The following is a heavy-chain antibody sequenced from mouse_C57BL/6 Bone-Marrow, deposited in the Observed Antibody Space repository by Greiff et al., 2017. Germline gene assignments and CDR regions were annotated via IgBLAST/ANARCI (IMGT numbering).Heavy chain of an antibody. V-gene: IGHV1-9*01. CDR3: AREAVYDGFYFWYFDV. CDR1: GYTFTGYW. J-gene: IGHJ1*03. CDR2: ILPGSGST. Sequence: QVQLKESGAELMKPGASVKLSCKATGYTFTGYWIEWVKQRPGHGLEWIGEILPGSGSTNYNEKFKGKATFTADTSSNTAYMQLISLTTEDSAIYYCAREAVYDGFYFWYFDVWGTGTTVTVSS. D-gene: IGHD2-3*01.